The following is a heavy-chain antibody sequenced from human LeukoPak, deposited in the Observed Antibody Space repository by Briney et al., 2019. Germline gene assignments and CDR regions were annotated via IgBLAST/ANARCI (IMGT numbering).Heavy chain of an antibody. Sequence: GGSLRLSCAASGFTFSSYAMSWVRQAPGKGLEWVSAISGSGGSTYYADSVKGRFTISRDNSKNTLYLQMNSLRAEDTAVYYCAKDYYSSSWLAPDALDIWGQGTMVTVSS. CDR1: GFTFSSYA. CDR2: ISGSGGST. CDR3: AKDYYSSSWLAPDALDI. D-gene: IGHD6-13*01. J-gene: IGHJ3*02. V-gene: IGHV3-23*01.